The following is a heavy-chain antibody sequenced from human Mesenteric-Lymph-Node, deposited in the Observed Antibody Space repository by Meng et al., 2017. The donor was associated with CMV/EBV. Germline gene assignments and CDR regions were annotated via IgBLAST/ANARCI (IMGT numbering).Heavy chain of an antibody. V-gene: IGHV4-34*01. D-gene: IGHD3-10*01. CDR3: ARVEKYYYGSGSPGYFDY. Sequence: GSFRGYNRSWIRQPPGKGLEWMGEINPSGSTNYDPSLKSRVTISVDTSKNQFSLKLSSVTAADTAVYYCARVEKYYYGSGSPGYFDYWGQGTLVTVSS. CDR1: GSFRGYN. J-gene: IGHJ4*02. CDR2: INPSGST.